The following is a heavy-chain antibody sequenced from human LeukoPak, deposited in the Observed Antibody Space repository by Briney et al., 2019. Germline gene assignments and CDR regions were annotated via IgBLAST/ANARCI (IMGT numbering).Heavy chain of an antibody. D-gene: IGHD6-6*01. CDR2: ISHIGST. Sequence: PSETLSLTCTVSGASISGHYLTWLRQPPGKGREWIGYISHIGSTNYNPSLKSRVTISVDTSKNQFSLKLTSVTAADTAVYYCARDRISIDALDMWGQGQWSPSLQ. CDR1: GASISGHY. CDR3: ARDRISIDALDM. V-gene: IGHV4-59*11. J-gene: IGHJ3*02.